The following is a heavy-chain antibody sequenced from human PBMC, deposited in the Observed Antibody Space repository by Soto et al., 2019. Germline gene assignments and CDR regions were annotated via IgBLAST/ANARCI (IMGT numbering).Heavy chain of an antibody. J-gene: IGHJ5*02. Sequence: PSESLSLTCTVSGGSISTNGDFWAWIRQPPGKGLEWIGTIYYGGSAYYNPSLKSRVTISVDTSKNQFSLKLSSVTAADTAVYDGERDKATRWFDPWGQGHLVTVSS. CDR3: ERDKATRWFDP. CDR2: IYYGGSA. D-gene: IGHD5-12*01. CDR1: GGSISTNGDF. V-gene: IGHV4-39*07.